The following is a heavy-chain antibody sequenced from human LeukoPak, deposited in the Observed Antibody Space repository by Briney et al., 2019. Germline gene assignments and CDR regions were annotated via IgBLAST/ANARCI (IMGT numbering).Heavy chain of an antibody. CDR1: GYTFTSYG. D-gene: IGHD1-26*01. Sequence: ASVKVSCKASGYTFTSYGISWVRQAPGQGLEWMGWISAYNGNTNYAQKLQGRVTMTTDTSTSTAYMELRSLRSDDTAVYYCARGVRGSYYGPHWFDPWGQGTLVTVSS. CDR3: ARGVRGSYYGPHWFDP. CDR2: ISAYNGNT. J-gene: IGHJ5*02. V-gene: IGHV1-18*01.